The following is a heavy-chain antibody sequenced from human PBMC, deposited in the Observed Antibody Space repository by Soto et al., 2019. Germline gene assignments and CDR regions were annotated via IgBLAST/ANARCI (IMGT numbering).Heavy chain of an antibody. D-gene: IGHD4-4*01. V-gene: IGHV1-69*12. J-gene: IGHJ5*02. Sequence: QVQLVQSGAEVKKPGSSVKVSCKASGGTFSSYAISWVRQAPGQGLEWMGGIIPIFGTANYAQKFQGRVTIXAXESTSTAYRELSSLRSEDTAVYYCARVGNSLNWFDPWGQGTLVTVSS. CDR1: GGTFSSYA. CDR2: IIPIFGTA. CDR3: ARVGNSLNWFDP.